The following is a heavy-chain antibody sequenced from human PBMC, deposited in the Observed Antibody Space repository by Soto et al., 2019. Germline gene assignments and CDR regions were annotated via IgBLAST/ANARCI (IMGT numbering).Heavy chain of an antibody. CDR3: ARLNPYPIYEAVTTGRGAFDI. D-gene: IGHD4-17*01. Sequence: SETLSLTCTVSGGSISSGGYYWSWIRQHPGKGLEWIGYIYYSGSTYYNPSLKSRVTISVDTSKNKFSLKLSSVTAADTAVYYCARLNPYPIYEAVTTGRGAFDIWGQGTMVTVSS. CDR2: IYYSGST. V-gene: IGHV4-31*03. J-gene: IGHJ3*02. CDR1: GGSISSGGYY.